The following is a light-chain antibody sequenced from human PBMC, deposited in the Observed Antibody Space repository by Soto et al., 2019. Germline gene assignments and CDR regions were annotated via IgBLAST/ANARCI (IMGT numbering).Light chain of an antibody. V-gene: IGLV1-40*01. J-gene: IGLJ2*01. Sequence: QPVLTQPPSVSGAPGQRVTISCTGSSSNIGAGYDVHWYQQVPGTAPKLLIYANINRPSGVPDRFSGSKSGTSASLAITGLQAEDEADYYCQSYDRSLSGSKLFGGGTKLTVL. CDR1: SSNIGAGYD. CDR3: QSYDRSLSGSKL. CDR2: ANI.